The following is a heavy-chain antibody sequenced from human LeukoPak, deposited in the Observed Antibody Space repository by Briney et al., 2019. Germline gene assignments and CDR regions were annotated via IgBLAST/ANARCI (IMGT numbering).Heavy chain of an antibody. CDR1: GFTFSSYS. D-gene: IGHD3-16*02. J-gene: IGHJ6*03. CDR2: ISSSSSYI. Sequence: GGSLRLSCAASGFTFSSYSMNWVRQAPGKGLEWVSSISSSSSYIYYADSVKGRFTISRDNAKNSLYLQMNSLRAEDTAVYYCARINGYYYYMDVWGKGTTVTVSS. CDR3: ARINGYYYYMDV. V-gene: IGHV3-21*01.